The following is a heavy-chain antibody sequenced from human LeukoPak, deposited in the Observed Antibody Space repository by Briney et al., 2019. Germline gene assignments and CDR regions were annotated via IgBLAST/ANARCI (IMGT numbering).Heavy chain of an antibody. CDR2: ISGGGGTI. CDR3: AKGGKWDVTPFDY. Sequence: PGGSLRLSCAASGFTFSAYSMNWVRQAPGKGLEWVAYISGGGGTIYYADSVKGRFTISRDNAKNSLYLQMDSLRAEDTAVYYCAKGGKWDVTPFDYWGQGTLVTVSS. CDR1: GFTFSAYS. J-gene: IGHJ4*02. V-gene: IGHV3-48*01. D-gene: IGHD1-26*01.